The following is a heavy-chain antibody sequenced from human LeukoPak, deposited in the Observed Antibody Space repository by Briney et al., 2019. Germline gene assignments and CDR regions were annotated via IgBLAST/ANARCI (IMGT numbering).Heavy chain of an antibody. J-gene: IGHJ3*02. Sequence: SETLSLTCTVSGGSISSSSYYWGWIRQPPGKGLEWIGSIYYSGSTYYNPSLKSRVTITVDTSKNQLSLKLSSVTAADTAVYYCARGLIGRWRDGAFDIWGQGTMVTVSS. CDR2: IYYSGST. CDR1: GGSISSSSYY. V-gene: IGHV4-39*07. D-gene: IGHD4-23*01. CDR3: ARGLIGRWRDGAFDI.